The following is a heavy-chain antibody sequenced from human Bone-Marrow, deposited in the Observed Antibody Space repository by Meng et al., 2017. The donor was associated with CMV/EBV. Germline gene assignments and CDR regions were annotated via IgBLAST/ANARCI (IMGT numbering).Heavy chain of an antibody. J-gene: IGHJ1*01. CDR2: IDYSGST. V-gene: IGHV4-59*01. CDR3: ARTYCSSTSCYRGYFQH. Sequence: GSLRLSCTVSGGSISSYYWSWIRQPPGKGLEWIGYIDYSGSTNYNPSLKSRVTISVDTSKNQFSLKLSSVTAADTAVDYCARTYCSSTSCYRGYFQHWGQGTLVTVSS. CDR1: GGSISSYY. D-gene: IGHD2-2*02.